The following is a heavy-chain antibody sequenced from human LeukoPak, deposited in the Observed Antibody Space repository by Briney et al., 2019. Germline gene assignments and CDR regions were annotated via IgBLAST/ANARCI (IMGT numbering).Heavy chain of an antibody. CDR2: ISPDGKKA. J-gene: IGHJ6*03. CDR1: GPNFIYSG. V-gene: IGHV3-30*18. Sequence: PGGSLRLSCEATGPNFIYSGLHWVRQAPGKGLEWVAGISPDGKKANYADSVKGRFTISRDNSKNSVYLQMNSLRDEETAVYYCAKDNNPFYYMLAWGNGTAVIVSS. D-gene: IGHD1-14*01. CDR3: AKDNNPFYYMLA.